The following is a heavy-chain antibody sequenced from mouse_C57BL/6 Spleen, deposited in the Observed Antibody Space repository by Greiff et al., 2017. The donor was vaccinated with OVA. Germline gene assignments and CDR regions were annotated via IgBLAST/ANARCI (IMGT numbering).Heavy chain of an antibody. Sequence: QVQLQQPGAELVRPGTSVKLSCKASGYTFTSYWMHWVKQRPGQGLEWIGVIDPSDSYTNYNQKFKGKATLTVDTSSSTAYMRLSSLTSEDSAVYYCARRGTTVEGFDYWGQGTTLTVSS. CDR2: IDPSDSYT. J-gene: IGHJ2*01. CDR1: GYTFTSYW. CDR3: ARRGTTVEGFDY. D-gene: IGHD1-1*01. V-gene: IGHV1-59*01.